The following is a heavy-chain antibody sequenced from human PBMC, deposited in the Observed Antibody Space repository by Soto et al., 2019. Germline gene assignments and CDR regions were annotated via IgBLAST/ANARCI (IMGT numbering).Heavy chain of an antibody. Sequence: GESLKISCKGSGYSFTSYWIGWVRQMPGKGLEWMGIIYPGDSDTRYSPSFQGQVTISAAKSISTAYLQWSSLKASDTAMYYCARDGGWTGDQGNDAFDIWGQGTMVTVSS. J-gene: IGHJ3*02. CDR3: ARDGGWTGDQGNDAFDI. D-gene: IGHD7-27*01. CDR2: IYPGDSDT. V-gene: IGHV5-51*01. CDR1: GYSFTSYW.